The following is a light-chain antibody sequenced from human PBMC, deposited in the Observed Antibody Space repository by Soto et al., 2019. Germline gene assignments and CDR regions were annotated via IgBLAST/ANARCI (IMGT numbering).Light chain of an antibody. V-gene: IGLV2-14*03. Sequence: QSVLTQPASVSGSPGQSITISCTGTSSDVGGYKYVSWYQQHPGKAPKLMIYDIRNRPSGVSNRFSGSKSGNTASLTISGLQDEDEADYYCSSYTSSSTRVFGTGTKLTVL. CDR1: SSDVGGYKY. J-gene: IGLJ1*01. CDR3: SSYTSSSTRV. CDR2: DIR.